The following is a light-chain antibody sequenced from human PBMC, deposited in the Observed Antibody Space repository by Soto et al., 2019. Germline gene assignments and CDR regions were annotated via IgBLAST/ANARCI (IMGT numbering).Light chain of an antibody. J-gene: IGLJ2*01. Sequence: QSALTQPASVSGSPGQSITISCTGTSSDIGDYDYVSWYQQHPGKAPKLMISDVSTRPSGVSNRFSGSKFGNTASLTISGLQAEDEADYYCSSYTSSSTVVFGGGTKLTVL. CDR2: DVS. V-gene: IGLV2-14*01. CDR1: SSDIGDYDY. CDR3: SSYTSSSTVV.